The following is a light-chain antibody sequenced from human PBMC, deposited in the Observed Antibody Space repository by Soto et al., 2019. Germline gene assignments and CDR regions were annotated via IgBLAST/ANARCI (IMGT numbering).Light chain of an antibody. CDR1: SSNIGSHF. CDR3: AVWDQSLTGWV. J-gene: IGLJ3*02. CDR2: RDG. V-gene: IGLV1-47*01. Sequence: QSVLTQPPSAAGTPGQSLTISGSGSSSNIGSHFVYWYQHVPGTAPKLLIFRDGQRPSGVPARFFGSKSGTSASLAFSGLRSEDEADYYCAVWDQSLTGWVFGGGTKLTVL.